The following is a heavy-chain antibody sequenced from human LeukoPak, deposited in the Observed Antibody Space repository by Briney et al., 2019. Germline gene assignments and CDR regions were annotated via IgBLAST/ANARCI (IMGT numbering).Heavy chain of an antibody. CDR3: AKDLPSGGGSDY. D-gene: IGHD1-14*01. Sequence: PGGSLRLSCAASGFTFSNSWMSWVRQAPGKGLEWVATIKPDGSAQYYVDSVKGRFTISRDNAKNSLFLQINSLRAEDTAVYYCAKDLPSGGGSDYWGQGTLVTVSS. CDR1: GFTFSNSW. CDR2: IKPDGSAQ. V-gene: IGHV3-7*03. J-gene: IGHJ4*02.